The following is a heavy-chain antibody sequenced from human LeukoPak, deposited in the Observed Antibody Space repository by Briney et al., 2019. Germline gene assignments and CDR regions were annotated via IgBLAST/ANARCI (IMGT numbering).Heavy chain of an antibody. J-gene: IGHJ4*02. V-gene: IGHV4-34*01. D-gene: IGHD6-19*01. CDR1: GGSFSGYY. CDR3: VYSSGWYNFDY. Sequence: SETLSLTCAVYGGSFSGYYWSWIRQPPGKGLEWIGEINHSGSTNYNPSLKSRVTISVDTSKNQFSLKLSSVTAADTAVYYCVYSSGWYNFDYWGQGTLVTVSS. CDR2: INHSGST.